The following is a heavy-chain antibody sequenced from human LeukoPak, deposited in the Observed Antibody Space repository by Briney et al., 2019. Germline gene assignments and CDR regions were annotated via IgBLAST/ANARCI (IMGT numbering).Heavy chain of an antibody. CDR3: SKSLDY. CDR1: GFTFSSYA. V-gene: IGHV3-23*01. CDR2: ISGSGGST. Sequence: SGGSLRLSCAASGFTFSSYAVSWVRQAPGKGLEWVSAISGSGGSTYYADSVKGRFTISRDNAKNSLYLQMDSLRVEDTAIYYCSKSLDYWGRGTLVTVSS. J-gene: IGHJ4*02.